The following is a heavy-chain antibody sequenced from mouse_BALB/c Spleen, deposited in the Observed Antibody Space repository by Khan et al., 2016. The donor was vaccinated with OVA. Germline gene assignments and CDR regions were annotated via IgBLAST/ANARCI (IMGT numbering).Heavy chain of an antibody. J-gene: IGHJ3*01. CDR2: ISSGGSYT. D-gene: IGHD1-1*01. CDR3: ARRAYYYNSEGFAY. CDR1: GFTFSTYG. Sequence: VELVESGGDLVKPGGSLKLSCAASGFTFSTYGMSWVRQTPDKRLEWVATISSGGSYTYYPDSVKGRFTISRDNAKNTLYLQMSSLKSEDTAMYYGARRAYYYNSEGFAYWGQGTLVTVSA. V-gene: IGHV5-6*01.